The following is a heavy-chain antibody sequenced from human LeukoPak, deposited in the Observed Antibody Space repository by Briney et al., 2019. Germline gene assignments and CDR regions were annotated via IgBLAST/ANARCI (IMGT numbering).Heavy chain of an antibody. J-gene: IGHJ4*02. V-gene: IGHV4-4*07. Sequence: SETLSLTCTVSGGSISSYYWSWIRQPAGKGLEWIGRIYTSGSTNYNPSLKSRVTMPVDTSKNQFSLKLSSVTAADTAVYYCARDRYYYDSSGYYYFDYWGQGTLVTVSS. CDR3: ARDRYYYDSSGYYYFDY. CDR2: IYTSGST. CDR1: GGSISSYY. D-gene: IGHD3-22*01.